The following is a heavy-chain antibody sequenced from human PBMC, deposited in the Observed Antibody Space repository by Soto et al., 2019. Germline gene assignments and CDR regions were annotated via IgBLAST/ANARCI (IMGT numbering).Heavy chain of an antibody. J-gene: IGHJ4*02. CDR2: INHSGST. V-gene: IGHV4-34*01. Sequence: PSGALPITFAVFCGALSGYCWTWFRQPTGKGLEWIGEINHSGSTNYNPSLKSRVTISEDTSKNQFSLMLRSVTDADTAVYYCARYCSSSSCYGVSDYWGQGTLVTVSP. CDR3: ARYCSSSSCYGVSDY. CDR1: CGALSGYC. D-gene: IGHD2-2*01.